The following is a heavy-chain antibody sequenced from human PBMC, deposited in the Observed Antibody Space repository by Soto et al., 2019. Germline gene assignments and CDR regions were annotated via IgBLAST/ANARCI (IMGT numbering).Heavy chain of an antibody. CDR2: FDPEDGET. Sequence: QVQLVQSGAEVKKPGASVKVSCKVSGYTLTELSMHWVRQAPGKGLEWMGGFDPEDGETIYAQKFQGRVTMTEDTSTDTAYMELSSLRSEDTAVYYCATDAVIAAAATYYYYGMDVWGQGTTVTVSS. V-gene: IGHV1-24*01. D-gene: IGHD6-13*01. CDR3: ATDAVIAAAATYYYYGMDV. CDR1: GYTLTELS. J-gene: IGHJ6*02.